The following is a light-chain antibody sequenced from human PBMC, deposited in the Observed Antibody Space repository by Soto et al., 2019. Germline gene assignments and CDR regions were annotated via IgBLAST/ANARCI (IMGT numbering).Light chain of an antibody. Sequence: QSVLTQPPSVSAAPGQRVTISCSGSGSNIGNNFVSWYQQLPGTAPKLRIYDNNRRPSGIPDRFSGSKSGTSATLGITGLQTGDEADYYCGTWDNSLSAYVFGSATKLTVL. CDR3: GTWDNSLSAYV. CDR2: DNN. CDR1: GSNIGNNF. J-gene: IGLJ1*01. V-gene: IGLV1-51*01.